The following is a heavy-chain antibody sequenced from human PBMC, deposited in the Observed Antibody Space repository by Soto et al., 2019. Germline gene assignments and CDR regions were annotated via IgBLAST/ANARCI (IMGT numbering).Heavy chain of an antibody. CDR3: ARELQGLYYFDY. V-gene: IGHV1-3*01. CDR1: EYTFTSYT. D-gene: IGHD4-4*01. Sequence: ASVKVSCKASEYTFTSYTMHWVRQAPGQRLEWMGWINGGNGNTKYSQKFQGGVTITRDTSASTAYMELSSLRSDDTAVYYCARELQGLYYFDYWGQGTLVPVSS. J-gene: IGHJ4*02. CDR2: INGGNGNT.